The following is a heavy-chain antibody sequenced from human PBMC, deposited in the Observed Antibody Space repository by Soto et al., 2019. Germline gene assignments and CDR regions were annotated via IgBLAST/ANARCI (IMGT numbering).Heavy chain of an antibody. CDR1: GYTFTSYD. V-gene: IGHV1-8*01. D-gene: IGHD3-10*01. CDR3: AATLNYYGSGSYLNDAFDI. Sequence: ASVKVSCKASGYTFTSYDINWVRQATGQGLEWMGWMNPNSGNTGYAQKFQGRVTMTRNTSISTAYMELSSLRSEDTAVYYCAATLNYYGSGSYLNDAFDIWGQGTMVTVSS. J-gene: IGHJ3*02. CDR2: MNPNSGNT.